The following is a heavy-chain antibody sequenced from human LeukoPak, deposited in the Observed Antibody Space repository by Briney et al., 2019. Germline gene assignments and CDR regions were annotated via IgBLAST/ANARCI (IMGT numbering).Heavy chain of an antibody. J-gene: IGHJ2*01. Sequence: ASVKVSCKASGYIFINYGICWVRQAPGQGLEWMGWISAYSGNTKYAQKFQGRLTMITDTSTITAYMDLRSLRSDDTAVYYCARYGDYAPRYFDLWGRGTLVTVSS. CDR2: ISAYSGNT. CDR3: ARYGDYAPRYFDL. CDR1: GYIFINYG. V-gene: IGHV1-18*01. D-gene: IGHD4-17*01.